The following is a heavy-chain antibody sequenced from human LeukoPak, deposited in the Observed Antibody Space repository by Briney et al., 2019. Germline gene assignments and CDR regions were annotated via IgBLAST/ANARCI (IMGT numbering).Heavy chain of an antibody. Sequence: GGSLRLSCAASGFTFSNAWMSWVRQAPGKGLEWVSTISGSGGSTYYADSVKGRFTISRDNSKNTLYLQMNSLRAEDTAVYYCARVVVGATELDYWGQGTLVTVSS. CDR3: ARVVVGATELDY. J-gene: IGHJ4*02. CDR1: GFTFSNAW. V-gene: IGHV3-23*01. D-gene: IGHD1-26*01. CDR2: ISGSGGST.